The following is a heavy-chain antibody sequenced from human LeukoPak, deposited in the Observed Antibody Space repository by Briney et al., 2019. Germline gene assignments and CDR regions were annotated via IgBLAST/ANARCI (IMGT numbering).Heavy chain of an antibody. CDR2: IYYSGST. J-gene: IGHJ4*02. D-gene: IGHD3-22*01. V-gene: IGHV4-39*07. CDR3: AGGDSSGYYFYFDY. CDR1: GGSISSYY. Sequence: SETLSLTCTVSGGSISSYYWGWIRQPPGKGLEWIGSIYYSGSTYYNPSLKSRVTISVDTSKNQFSLKLSSVTAADTAVYYCAGGDSSGYYFYFDYWGQGTLVTVSS.